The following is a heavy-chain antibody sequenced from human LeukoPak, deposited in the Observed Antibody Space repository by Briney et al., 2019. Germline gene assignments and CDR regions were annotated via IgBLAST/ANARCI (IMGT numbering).Heavy chain of an antibody. CDR3: ARRVRPTIYYYYYGMDV. CDR2: IYYSGST. CDR1: GGSISSSSYY. Sequence: SETLSLTCPVSGGSISSSSYYWGWIRQPPGKGLEWIGSIYYSGSTYYNPSLKSRVTISVDTSKNQFSLKLSSVTAADTAVYYCARRVRPTIYYYYYGMDVWGQGTTVTVSS. V-gene: IGHV4-39*01. D-gene: IGHD5-24*01. J-gene: IGHJ6*02.